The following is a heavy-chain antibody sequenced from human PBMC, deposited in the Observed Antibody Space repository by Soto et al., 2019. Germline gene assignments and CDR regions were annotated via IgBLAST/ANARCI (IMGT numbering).Heavy chain of an antibody. J-gene: IGHJ6*02. CDR2: IIPMFETV. Sequence: GASVKVSCKASGGTFRNYAISWVRQAPGQGLEWMGGIIPMFETVNYQQRFQGRVTITADESTTTAYMELSSLRSDDTAVYYCPGGWDYSSGMDAWGQGTRSPSP. D-gene: IGHD1-26*01. CDR1: GGTFRNYA. V-gene: IGHV1-69*13. CDR3: PGGWDYSSGMDA.